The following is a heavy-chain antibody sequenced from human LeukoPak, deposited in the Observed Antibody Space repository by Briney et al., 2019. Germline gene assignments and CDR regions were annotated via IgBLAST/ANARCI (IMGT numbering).Heavy chain of an antibody. J-gene: IGHJ3*02. D-gene: IGHD2-2*01. CDR2: INPNSGGT. Sequence: ASVKVSCKASGYTFTGYYMHWVRQAPGQGLEWMGWINPNSGGTNYAQKFQGRVTMTGDTSISTAYMELSRLRSDDTAVYYRARVLVPAATDDAFDIWGQGTMVTVSS. CDR1: GYTFTGYY. V-gene: IGHV1-2*02. CDR3: ARVLVPAATDDAFDI.